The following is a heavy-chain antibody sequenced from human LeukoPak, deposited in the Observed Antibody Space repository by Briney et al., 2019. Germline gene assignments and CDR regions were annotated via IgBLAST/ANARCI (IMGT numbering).Heavy chain of an antibody. CDR2: IYYSGST. Sequence: SETLSLTCTVSGGSICSNNYYWGWIRQPPGKGLEWNGSIYYSGSTYNNPSLKSRVTISVDTTKNQFSLKLTSVTAADTAVYYCASSPSGYWWNFDCWGQGTLVTVSS. J-gene: IGHJ4*02. CDR1: GGSICSNNYY. D-gene: IGHD3-22*01. CDR3: ASSPSGYWWNFDC. V-gene: IGHV4-39*01.